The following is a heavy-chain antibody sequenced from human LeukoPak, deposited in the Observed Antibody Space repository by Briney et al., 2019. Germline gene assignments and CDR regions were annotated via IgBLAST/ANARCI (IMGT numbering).Heavy chain of an antibody. Sequence: PGRSLRLSCAASGFTFSSYGMHWVRQAPGKGLEWVAVIWYDGSNKYYADSVKGRFTISRDNSKNTLYLQMNSLRAEDTAVYYCARDDSSGYYFGPFDYWGQGTLVTVSS. CDR2: IWYDGSNK. D-gene: IGHD3-22*01. V-gene: IGHV3-33*01. CDR1: GFTFSSYG. J-gene: IGHJ4*02. CDR3: ARDDSSGYYFGPFDY.